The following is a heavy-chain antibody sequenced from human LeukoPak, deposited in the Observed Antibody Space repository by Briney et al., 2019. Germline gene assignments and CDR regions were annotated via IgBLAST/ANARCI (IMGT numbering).Heavy chain of an antibody. Sequence: GESLQISCKGSGYKFSSYWVGWVRQMPGKGLEWMAIIYPGDSDTRISPSFQGQVTISADKSTSTVYLQWSSLKASDTAMYYCARPGGSYGSDFDFWGQGTLVTVSS. CDR3: ARPGGSYGSDFDF. CDR1: GYKFSSYW. V-gene: IGHV5-51*01. J-gene: IGHJ4*02. D-gene: IGHD1-26*01. CDR2: IYPGDSDT.